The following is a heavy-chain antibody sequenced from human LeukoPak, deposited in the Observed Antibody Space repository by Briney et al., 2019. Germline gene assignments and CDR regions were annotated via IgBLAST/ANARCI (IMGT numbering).Heavy chain of an antibody. CDR2: ISSSSSYI. Sequence: GGSLRLSCAASGFTFSSYSMNWVRQAPGKGLEWVSSISSSSSYIYYADSAKGRFTISRDNAKNSLYLQMNSLRAEDTAVYYCARGGGTNYYGSGSYPYYFDYWGQGTLVTVSS. CDR3: ARGGGTNYYGSGSYPYYFDY. V-gene: IGHV3-21*01. J-gene: IGHJ4*02. CDR1: GFTFSSYS. D-gene: IGHD3-10*01.